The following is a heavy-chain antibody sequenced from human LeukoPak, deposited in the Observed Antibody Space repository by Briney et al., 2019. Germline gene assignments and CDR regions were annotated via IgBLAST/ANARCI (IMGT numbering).Heavy chain of an antibody. CDR2: IIVGSGAT. V-gene: IGHV1-58*01. Sequence: ASVKVSCKASGFTSTNFAVQWVRQARGQRLEWIGWIIVGSGATKCAQDFQERVTITRDLSTSTLYMELPSLTSEDTAVYYCAADLSNPRMGASYLDSWGQGTLVTVSS. CDR1: GFTSTNFA. CDR3: AADLSNPRMGASYLDS. D-gene: IGHD3-16*01. J-gene: IGHJ4*02.